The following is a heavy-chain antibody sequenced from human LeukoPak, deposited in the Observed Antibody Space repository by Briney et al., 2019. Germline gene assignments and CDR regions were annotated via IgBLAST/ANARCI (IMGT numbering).Heavy chain of an antibody. Sequence: GESLQISCKGSGYSFTSYWIGWVRQLPGKGLEWMGIIYPGDSDTRYSPSFQGQVTISADKSISTAYLQWSSLKASDTAMYYCASSSWYYDYYYGMDVWGQGTTVTVSS. CDR2: IYPGDSDT. J-gene: IGHJ6*02. CDR1: GYSFTSYW. V-gene: IGHV5-51*01. CDR3: ASSSWYYDYYYGMDV. D-gene: IGHD6-13*01.